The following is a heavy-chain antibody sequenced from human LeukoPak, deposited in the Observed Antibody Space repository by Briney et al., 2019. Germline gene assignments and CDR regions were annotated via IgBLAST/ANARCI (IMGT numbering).Heavy chain of an antibody. D-gene: IGHD3-22*01. CDR2: IVVGSGNT. V-gene: IGHV1-58*01. Sequence: SVKVSCRASGFTFTSSAVQWVRQARGQRLEWIGWIVVGSGNTNYAQKFQERVTITRDMSTSTAYMELSSLRSEDTAVYYCAADPSYYYDSSGYRLGDYWGQGTLVTVSS. CDR1: GFTFTSSA. CDR3: AADPSYYYDSSGYRLGDY. J-gene: IGHJ4*02.